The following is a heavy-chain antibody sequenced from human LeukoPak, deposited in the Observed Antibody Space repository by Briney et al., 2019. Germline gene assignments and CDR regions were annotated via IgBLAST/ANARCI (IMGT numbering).Heavy chain of an antibody. J-gene: IGHJ5*02. CDR1: GGSISSSSYY. V-gene: IGHV4-39*07. Sequence: SETLSLTCTVSGGSISSSSYYWGWIRQPPGKGLEWIGSTYHSGSTYYNPSLKSRVTISVDTSKNQFSLKLSSVTAADTAVYYCARRRMVRGVGWFDPWGQGTLVTVSS. D-gene: IGHD3-10*01. CDR3: ARRRMVRGVGWFDP. CDR2: TYHSGST.